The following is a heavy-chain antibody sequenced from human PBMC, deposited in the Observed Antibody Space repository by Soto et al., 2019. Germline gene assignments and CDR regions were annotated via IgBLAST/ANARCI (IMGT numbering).Heavy chain of an antibody. Sequence: SETLSITCAFSVGSIGTSAYYWGWIRQAPGKGLEWIGSINHSGNTYLSPSLKDRVTMSVDTSKNSFSLKLRSATAADTGLYYCSRRATEGFDPWGQGTMVTVSS. CDR3: SRRATEGFDP. J-gene: IGHJ5*02. V-gene: IGHV4-39*01. CDR1: VGSIGTSAYY. CDR2: INHSGNT.